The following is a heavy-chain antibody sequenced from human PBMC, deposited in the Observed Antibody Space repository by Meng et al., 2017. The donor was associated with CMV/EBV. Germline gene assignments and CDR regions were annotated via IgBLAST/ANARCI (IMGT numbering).Heavy chain of an antibody. CDR2: INVNSGGT. Sequence: ASVKVSCKASGYTFSDYYVYWVRQAPGHGLEWVGWINVNSGGTDHAQKFKGRVTMTRDTSINTAYMEVNRLTSDDTAVYYCASVRGGMSGDRMFDPWGQGTLVTVSS. J-gene: IGHJ5*02. D-gene: IGHD3-10*02. V-gene: IGHV1-2*02. CDR3: ASVRGGMSGDRMFDP. CDR1: GYTFSDYY.